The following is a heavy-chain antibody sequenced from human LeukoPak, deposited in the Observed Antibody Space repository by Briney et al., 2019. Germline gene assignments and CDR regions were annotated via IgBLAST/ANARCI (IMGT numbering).Heavy chain of an antibody. CDR2: IYTGGST. V-gene: IGHV3-66*01. J-gene: IGHJ6*02. D-gene: IGHD3-3*01. CDR1: GFTLSSHW. Sequence: PGGSLRLSCVASGFTLSSHWMHWLRLAPGKGLEWVSVIYTGGSTYYADSVKGRFTISRDNSKNTLYLHMNSLRVEDTAVYYCARGWSGPLPDVWGQGTTVTVSS. CDR3: ARGWSGPLPDV.